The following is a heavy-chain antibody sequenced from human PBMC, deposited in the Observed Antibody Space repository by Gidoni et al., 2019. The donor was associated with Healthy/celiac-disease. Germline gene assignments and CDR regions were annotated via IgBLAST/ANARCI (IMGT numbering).Heavy chain of an antibody. V-gene: IGHV3-49*03. CDR2: IRSKAYGGTT. J-gene: IGHJ4*02. D-gene: IGHD2-15*01. Sequence: EVQLVASGGGLVQPGRSLRLSCTASGFTFGDYAMSWFRQAPGKGLEWVCFIRSKAYGGTTEYAESVKGRFTISRDDSKSIAYLQMNSLKTEDTAVYYCTREGCSGGSCYLYYFDYWGQGTLVTVSS. CDR3: TREGCSGGSCYLYYFDY. CDR1: GFTFGDYA.